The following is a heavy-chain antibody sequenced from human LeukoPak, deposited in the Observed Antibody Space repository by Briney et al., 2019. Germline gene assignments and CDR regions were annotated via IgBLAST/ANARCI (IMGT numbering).Heavy chain of an antibody. J-gene: IGHJ4*02. V-gene: IGHV1-18*01. CDR3: ARDWAGSPRRKFDY. Sequence: ASVKVSCKTFGYSFTSYGINWVRQAPGQGLEWMGWISCYNGNTNYAENFQGRVTVTTDTSTSTAYMELRSLRSDDTAVYYCARDWAGSPRRKFDYWGQGTLVTVSS. D-gene: IGHD1-26*01. CDR2: ISCYNGNT. CDR1: GYSFTSYG.